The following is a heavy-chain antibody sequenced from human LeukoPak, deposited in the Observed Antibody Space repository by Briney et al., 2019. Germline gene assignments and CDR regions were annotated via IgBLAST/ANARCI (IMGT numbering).Heavy chain of an antibody. CDR2: IRSKANSYAT. V-gene: IGHV3-73*01. J-gene: IGHJ6*03. CDR3: TRPGDYDNSYYYMDV. Sequence: AGGSLRLSCAASGFTFSGSAMHWVRQASGKGLEWVGRIRSKANSYATAYAASVKGRFTISRDDSKNTTYLQMNSLKTEDTAVYYCTRPGDYDNSYYYMDVWGKGTTVTVSS. D-gene: IGHD4-17*01. CDR1: GFTFSGSA.